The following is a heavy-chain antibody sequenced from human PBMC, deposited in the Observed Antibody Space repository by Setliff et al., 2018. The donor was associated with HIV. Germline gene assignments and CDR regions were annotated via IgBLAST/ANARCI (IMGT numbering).Heavy chain of an antibody. Sequence: GESLKISCAASGFTFSSYSMNWVRQAPGKGLEWVSSISSTSYYIYYADSVKGRFTISRDNAKTSLYLQMNSLRAEDTAVYYCVRQPCSGGSCYSRDFDYWGQGTLVTVSS. J-gene: IGHJ4*02. CDR3: VRQPCSGGSCYSRDFDY. V-gene: IGHV3-21*01. CDR1: GFTFSSYS. D-gene: IGHD2-15*01. CDR2: ISSTSYYI.